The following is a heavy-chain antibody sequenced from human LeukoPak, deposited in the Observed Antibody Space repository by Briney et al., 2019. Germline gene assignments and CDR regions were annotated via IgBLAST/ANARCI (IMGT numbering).Heavy chain of an antibody. CDR1: GFTFSSYS. CDR3: ARGHNTVTRQGDY. Sequence: PGGSLRLSCAASGFTFSSYSMNWVRQAPGKGLEWVSYISSSSSTIYYADSVKGRFTISRDNAKNSLYLQMNSLRAEDTAVYYCARGHNTVTRQGDYWGQGTLVTVSS. J-gene: IGHJ4*02. CDR2: ISSSSSTI. D-gene: IGHD4-17*01. V-gene: IGHV3-48*01.